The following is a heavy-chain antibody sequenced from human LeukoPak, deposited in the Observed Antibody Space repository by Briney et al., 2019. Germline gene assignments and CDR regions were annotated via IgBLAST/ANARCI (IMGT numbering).Heavy chain of an antibody. Sequence: SETLSLTCTVSGGSISSGGYYWSRIRQHPGKGLEWNGYIYYSGSTYYNPSLKSRVTISVDTSKNQFSLKLSSVTAADTAVYYCARAEGVVVFPGMDVWGQGTTVTVSS. J-gene: IGHJ6*02. CDR1: GGSISSGGYY. V-gene: IGHV4-31*03. CDR2: IYYSGST. D-gene: IGHD2-15*01. CDR3: ARAEGVVVFPGMDV.